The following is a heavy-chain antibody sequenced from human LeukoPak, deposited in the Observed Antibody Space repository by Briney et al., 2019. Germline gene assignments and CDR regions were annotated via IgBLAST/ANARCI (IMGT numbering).Heavy chain of an antibody. V-gene: IGHV3-7*01. CDR3: ARGGGFWSGYLGSPHDY. CDR1: GFTFSSYW. J-gene: IGHJ4*02. D-gene: IGHD3-3*01. Sequence: GGSLRLSCAASGFTFSSYWMSWVRQAPGKGLEGVANIKQDGSEQYYVDSVKGRFTISRDNAKNSLYLQMNSLRAEDTAVYYCARGGGFWSGYLGSPHDYWGQGTLVTVSS. CDR2: IKQDGSEQ.